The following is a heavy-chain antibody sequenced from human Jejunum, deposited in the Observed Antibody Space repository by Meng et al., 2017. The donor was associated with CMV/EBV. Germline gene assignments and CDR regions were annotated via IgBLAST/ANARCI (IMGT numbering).Heavy chain of an antibody. J-gene: IGHJ4*02. CDR2: IYWDDDG. V-gene: IGHV2-5*02. CDR3: AYRPPATTHFDS. D-gene: IGHD1-26*01. Sequence: QIPLKDSGPTLVKPTQTLTLTCTVSGFSLSEGGMGVAWIRQPPGKALELLTIIYWDDDGRYSPSLRSRLTTTKDTSKNQVFLTLTNVDPMDTATYYCAYRPPATTHFDSWGQGTLVTVSS. CDR1: GFSLSEGGMG.